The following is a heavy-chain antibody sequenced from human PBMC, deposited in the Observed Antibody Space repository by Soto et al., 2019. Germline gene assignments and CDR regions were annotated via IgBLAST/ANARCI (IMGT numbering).Heavy chain of an antibody. CDR3: ATVFDL. J-gene: IGHJ5*02. Sequence: DVRLVESGGGLVKPGGSLRVSCAASGFTLGSHRIHWVRQPPGKGLEWVSRIDTDGGGTSYADSVKGRFTISTDNAKNTVYLQMNGLRAEDTAVYYCATVFDLWGQGTLVTVSS. V-gene: IGHV3-74*01. CDR2: IDTDGGGT. CDR1: GFTLGSHR.